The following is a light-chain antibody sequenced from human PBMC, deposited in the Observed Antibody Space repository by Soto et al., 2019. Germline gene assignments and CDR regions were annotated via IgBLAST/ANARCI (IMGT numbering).Light chain of an antibody. V-gene: IGKV1-33*01. CDR1: QDISKN. Sequence: IQMTQSPSSLSASVGDRVTITCQASQDISKNLNWYQQKPGKAPKLLIYDASSLQTGVPSRFSGSGSATHFTFTISSVQPEDVATYYCQQYDNRLPITFGQGTRLEIK. CDR2: DAS. CDR3: QQYDNRLPIT. J-gene: IGKJ5*01.